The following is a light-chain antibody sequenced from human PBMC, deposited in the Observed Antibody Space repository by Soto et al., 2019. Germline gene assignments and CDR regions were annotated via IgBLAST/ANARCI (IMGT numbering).Light chain of an antibody. J-gene: IGKJ2*01. V-gene: IGKV1-39*01. CDR1: QRISSY. CDR3: QQSYSTPYT. Sequence: DIQMTQSPSSLSASVGDRVTVTCRASQRISSYLNWWQQRPGKAPTLLIFAASSLQSGVPSRFSGSGSGTDFTLTISRLQPEGFATYSGQQSYSTPYTFGQGTKLEIK. CDR2: AAS.